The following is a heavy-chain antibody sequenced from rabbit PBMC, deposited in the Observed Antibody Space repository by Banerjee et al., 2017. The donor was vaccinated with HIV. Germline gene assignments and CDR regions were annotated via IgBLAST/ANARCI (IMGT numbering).Heavy chain of an antibody. CDR1: GIDFSYYG. J-gene: IGHJ2*01. CDR2: IYAGTTGTT. Sequence: QEQLVESGGGLVTLGGSLKLSCKVSGIDFSYYGISWVRQAPGKGLEWIACIYAGTTGTTYYASWARGRFTISKTSSTTVALQMTSLTAADTATYFCARTSDYYAGYRAYGYATIDAFDPWGPGTLVTVS. V-gene: IGHV1S45*01. D-gene: IGHD6-1*01. CDR3: ARTSDYYAGYRAYGYATIDAFDP.